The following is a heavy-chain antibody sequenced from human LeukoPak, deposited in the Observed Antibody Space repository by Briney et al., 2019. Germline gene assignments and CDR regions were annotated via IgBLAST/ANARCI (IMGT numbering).Heavy chain of an antibody. J-gene: IGHJ4*02. V-gene: IGHV3-23*01. D-gene: IGHD2-2*01. CDR2: ISGSGGST. CDR3: AKDYCSSTSCYPDY. CDR1: GFTFSSYA. Sequence: GRSLRLSCAASGFTFSSYAMRWVRQAPGKGLEWVSGISGSGGSTYYVDSVKGRFTISRDNSKNTLYLQMNSLRDEDTAVYYCAKDYCSSTSCYPDYWGQGTLVTVSS.